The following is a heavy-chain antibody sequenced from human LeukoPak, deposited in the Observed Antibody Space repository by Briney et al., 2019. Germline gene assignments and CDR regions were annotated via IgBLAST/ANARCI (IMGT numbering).Heavy chain of an antibody. D-gene: IGHD2-21*02. CDR3: AKTLVVTAIRDFDY. V-gene: IGHV3-30*02. CDR1: GFTFSSYG. CDR2: IRYDGSNK. J-gene: IGHJ4*02. Sequence: GGSLRLSCAASGFTFSSYGMHWVRQAPGKGLEWVAFIRYDGSNKYYADSVKGRFTISRDNSKNTLYLQMNSLRAEDTAVYYCAKTLVVTAIRDFDYWGQGTLVTVSP.